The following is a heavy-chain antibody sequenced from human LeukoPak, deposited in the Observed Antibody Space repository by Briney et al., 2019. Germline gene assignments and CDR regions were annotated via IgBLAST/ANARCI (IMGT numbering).Heavy chain of an antibody. CDR3: ARVRSSDDAFDI. D-gene: IGHD6-6*01. Sequence: PSETLSLTCTVSGGSVSSGSYYWSWIRQPPGKGLEWIGYIYYSGSTNYNPSLKSRVTISVDTSKNQFSLKLSSVTAADTAVYYCARVRSSDDAFDIWGQGTMVTVSS. CDR1: GGSVSSGSYY. CDR2: IYYSGST. V-gene: IGHV4-61*01. J-gene: IGHJ3*02.